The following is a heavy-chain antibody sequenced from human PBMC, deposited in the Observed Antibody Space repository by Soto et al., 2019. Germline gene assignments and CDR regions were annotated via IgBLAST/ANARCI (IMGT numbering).Heavy chain of an antibody. CDR3: GGPGSGSYYDY. D-gene: IGHD1-26*01. CDR2: ISGSGDST. Sequence: EVQLLESGGGLVQPGGSLRLSCAASGFTFSSYAMRWVRQAPVKGLEWVSAISGSGDSTYYADSVKGRFTISRDNSQNTLYLQRNSLRAEGTAVYYLGGPGSGSYYDYWGQGTLVTVSS. J-gene: IGHJ4*02. CDR1: GFTFSSYA. V-gene: IGHV3-23*01.